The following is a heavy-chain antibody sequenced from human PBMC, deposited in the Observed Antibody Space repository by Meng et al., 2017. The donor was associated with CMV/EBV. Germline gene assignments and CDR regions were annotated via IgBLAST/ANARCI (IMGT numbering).Heavy chain of an antibody. CDR3: ARGRGIWQQSAFDI. J-gene: IGHJ3*02. V-gene: IGHV4-39*07. CDR2: IYYSGST. D-gene: IGHD6-13*01. Sequence: SETLSLTCTVSGGSISSSSYYWGWIRQPPGKGLEWIGSIYYSGSTYYNPSLKSRVTISVDTSKNQFSLKLSSVTAADTAVYYCARGRGIWQQSAFDIWGPGTMVTVSS. CDR1: GGSISSSSYY.